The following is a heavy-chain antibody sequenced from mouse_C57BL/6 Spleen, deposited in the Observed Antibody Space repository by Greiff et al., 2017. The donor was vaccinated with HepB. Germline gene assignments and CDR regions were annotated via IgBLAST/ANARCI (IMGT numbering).Heavy chain of an antibody. CDR3: TTSLYDGYPLFAY. J-gene: IGHJ3*01. V-gene: IGHV14-4*01. CDR1: GFNIKDDY. Sequence: DVKLQESGAELVRPGASVKLSCTASGFNIKDDYMHWVKQRPEQGLEWIGWIDPENGDTEYASKFQGKATITADTSSNTAYLQLSSLTSEDTAVYYCTTSLYDGYPLFAYWGQGTLVTVSA. CDR2: IDPENGDT. D-gene: IGHD2-3*01.